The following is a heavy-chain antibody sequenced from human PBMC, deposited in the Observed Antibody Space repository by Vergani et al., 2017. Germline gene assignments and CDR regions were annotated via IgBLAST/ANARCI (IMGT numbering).Heavy chain of an antibody. J-gene: IGHJ4*02. CDR1: GYTFTSYY. D-gene: IGHD1-1*01. CDR3: ARPHGDILPTDPRRLDY. Sequence: QVQLVQSGAEVKKPGASVKVSCKASGYTFTSYYIHWVRQAPGQGLEWMGIINPSGGSTTYAQQFQGRLTMTRDTSTSTVYMDLSNLRSEDTAVYYCARPHGDILPTDPRRLDYWGQGTLVTVSS. CDR2: INPSGGST. V-gene: IGHV1-46*03.